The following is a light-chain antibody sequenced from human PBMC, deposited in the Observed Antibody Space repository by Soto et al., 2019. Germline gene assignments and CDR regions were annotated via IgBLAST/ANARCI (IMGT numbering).Light chain of an antibody. J-gene: IGKJ1*01. V-gene: IGKV3-11*01. CDR1: ESVDDY. Sequence: EIVFKQSPDTLSLTPGDRATLSCRASESVDDYLAWYQQKPGQAPRLVIYEASNRATGIPARFSGSGSGTDFTLTISSLQPEDFVVYYCQHYDSWPWTFGQGTKVDVK. CDR3: QHYDSWPWT. CDR2: EAS.